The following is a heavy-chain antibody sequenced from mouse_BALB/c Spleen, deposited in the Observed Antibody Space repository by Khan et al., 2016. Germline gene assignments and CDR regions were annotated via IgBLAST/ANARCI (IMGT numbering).Heavy chain of an antibody. CDR2: ISYSGST. D-gene: IGHD1-2*01. J-gene: IGHJ2*01. CDR3: ARTARIKY. CDR1: GYSITSGYG. V-gene: IGHV3-2*02. Sequence: EVQLLESGPGLVNPSQSLSLTCTVTGYSITSGYGWNWIRQFPGNKLEWMGYISYSGSTNYNPSLKSRISITRDTSKNQFFLQLNSVTTEDTATYYCARTARIKYWGQGTTLTVSS.